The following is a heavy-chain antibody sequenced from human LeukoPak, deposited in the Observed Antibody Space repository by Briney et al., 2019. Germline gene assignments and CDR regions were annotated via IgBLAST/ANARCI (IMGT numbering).Heavy chain of an antibody. V-gene: IGHV3-23*01. CDR1: GFTFSSYT. CDR2: ISSSGIST. D-gene: IGHD3-22*01. Sequence: PGGSLRLSCAASGFTFSSYTMSWVRQAPGEGLEWVSSISSSGISTYYADSVKGRFTISRDNSRNTLYLQMNSLRADDTAIYHCARPISGSSGVSDYWGQGTLVTVSS. J-gene: IGHJ4*02. CDR3: ARPISGSSGVSDY.